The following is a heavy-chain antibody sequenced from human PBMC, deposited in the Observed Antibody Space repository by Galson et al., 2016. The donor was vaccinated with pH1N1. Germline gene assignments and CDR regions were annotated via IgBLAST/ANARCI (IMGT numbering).Heavy chain of an antibody. CDR1: GYSFISQW. CDR2: VNPGGSTI. Sequence: QSGAEVKKPGESLKISCKASGYSFISQWIAWGRQVPGKGLEWVGVVNPGGSTIRYSPAFQGQVTISSDKSISTAYLQWIGLRASDTATYYCARQYDFGDYRGNAFDIWGQGTVVLVSS. D-gene: IGHD4-17*01. V-gene: IGHV5-51*03. CDR3: ARQYDFGDYRGNAFDI. J-gene: IGHJ3*02.